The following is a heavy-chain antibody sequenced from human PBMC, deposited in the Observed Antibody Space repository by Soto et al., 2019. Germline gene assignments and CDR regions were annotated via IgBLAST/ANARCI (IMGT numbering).Heavy chain of an antibody. J-gene: IGHJ4*02. CDR2: IIKDGSEK. V-gene: IGHV3-7*03. CDR3: ARDWGGLGY. CDR1: GIPFSHYW. Sequence: GGFLKRVFATSGIPFSHYWMTWVRQAPGKGLEWVANIIKDGSEKSYVDSVKGRFTISRDNAKNSLYLEMNSLRVEDTAVYYCARDWGGLGYWGQGTLVTVSS. D-gene: IGHD3-10*01.